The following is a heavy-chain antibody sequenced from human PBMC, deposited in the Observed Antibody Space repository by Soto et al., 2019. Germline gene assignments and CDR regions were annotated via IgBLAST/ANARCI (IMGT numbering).Heavy chain of an antibody. CDR1: TGSFTSYY. V-gene: IGHV4-59*01. J-gene: IGHJ5*02. CDR2: IYYSGST. CDR3: AREYYDILTGYSNWFDP. D-gene: IGHD3-9*01. Sequence: SETLSPTCAVYTGSFTSYYWSWIRQPPGKGLEWIGYIYYSGSTNYNPSLKSRVTISVDTSKNQCSLKLSSVTAADTAVYYCAREYYDILTGYSNWFDPWGQGTLVTVLL.